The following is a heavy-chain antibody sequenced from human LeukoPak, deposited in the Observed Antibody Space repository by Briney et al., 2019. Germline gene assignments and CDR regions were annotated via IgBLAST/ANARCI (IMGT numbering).Heavy chain of an antibody. CDR3: ARTSYDYVWGSYRFYYFDY. D-gene: IGHD3-16*02. CDR1: GYTFTSYG. V-gene: IGHV1-18*01. J-gene: IGHJ4*02. Sequence: GASVKVSCKASGYTFTSYGISWVRQAPGQGLEWMGWISAYNGNTNYAQKLQGRVTMTTDTSTSTAYMELSSLRSGDTAVYYCARTSYDYVWGSYRFYYFDYWGQGTLVTVSS. CDR2: ISAYNGNT.